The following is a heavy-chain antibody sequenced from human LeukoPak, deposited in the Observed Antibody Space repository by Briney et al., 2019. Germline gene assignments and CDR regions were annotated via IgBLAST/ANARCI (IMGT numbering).Heavy chain of an antibody. CDR3: ARGPLRAVWYFDL. V-gene: IGHV4-59*01. D-gene: IGHD4/OR15-4a*01. Sequence: SETLSLTCTDSGGSISSYYWSWIRQPPGEGLDWIEYIHYTGSTKYNPSLKSRVTISVLTSKNNFSLKMSSLAPADTSMYYCARGPLRAVWYFDLWGRGTLVGVSS. J-gene: IGHJ2*01. CDR2: IHYTGST. CDR1: GGSISSYY.